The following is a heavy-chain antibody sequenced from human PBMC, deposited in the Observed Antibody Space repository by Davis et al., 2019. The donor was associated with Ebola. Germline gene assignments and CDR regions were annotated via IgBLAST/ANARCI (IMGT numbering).Heavy chain of an antibody. CDR3: AKTGATWGLGAFDI. J-gene: IGHJ3*02. D-gene: IGHD1-26*01. CDR1: GFTFSSYG. CDR2: ISYDGSNK. Sequence: PGGSLRLSCAASGFTFSSYGMHWVRQAPGKGLEWVAVISYDGSNKYYADSVKGRFTISRDNSKNTLYLQMDSLRAEDTAVYYCAKTGATWGLGAFDIWGQGTMVTVSS. V-gene: IGHV3-30*18.